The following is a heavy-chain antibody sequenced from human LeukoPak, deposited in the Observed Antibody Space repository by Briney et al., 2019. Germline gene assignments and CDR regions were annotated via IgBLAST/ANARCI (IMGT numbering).Heavy chain of an antibody. Sequence: SETLSLTCTVSGGSISSYYWSWIRQPAGKGLEWIGRIYTSGSTNYNPSLKSRVTMSVDTSKNQFSLKLSSVTAADTAVYYCARGQYSSGWYGWFDPWGQGTLVTVSS. J-gene: IGHJ5*02. V-gene: IGHV4-4*07. D-gene: IGHD6-19*01. CDR1: GGSISSYY. CDR2: IYTSGST. CDR3: ARGQYSSGWYGWFDP.